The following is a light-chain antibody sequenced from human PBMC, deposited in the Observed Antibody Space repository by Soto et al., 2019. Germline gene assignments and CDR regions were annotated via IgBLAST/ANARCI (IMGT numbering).Light chain of an antibody. Sequence: QCSLTQPASVSGSPGQSITISCTGTSSGFLSYNLVSWYQQHPGKAPKLLVYEGNKRPSGVSNRFSGSKSGNTASLTISGLQADDEADYYCRSYAGTSTYDNSVFGTGTKVTVL. J-gene: IGLJ1*01. V-gene: IGLV2-23*01. CDR1: SSGFLSYNL. CDR2: EGN. CDR3: RSYAGTSTYDNSV.